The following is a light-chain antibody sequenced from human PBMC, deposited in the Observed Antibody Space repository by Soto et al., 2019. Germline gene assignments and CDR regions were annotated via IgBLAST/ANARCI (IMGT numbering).Light chain of an antibody. Sequence: QSALTQPASVSGSPGQSITVSCTGTSSDVGSFSLVSWYQQHPGKAPRLIIYEGSKRPSGVSNRFSGSKSGTTASLTISGLQAEDEADNYCCSYAAGATVVFGGGTKLTVL. V-gene: IGLV2-23*01. CDR3: CSYAAGATVV. CDR2: EGS. CDR1: SSDVGSFSL. J-gene: IGLJ3*02.